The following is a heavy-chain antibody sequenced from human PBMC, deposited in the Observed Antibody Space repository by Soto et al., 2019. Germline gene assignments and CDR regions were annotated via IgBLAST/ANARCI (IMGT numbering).Heavy chain of an antibody. CDR2: INPSGGST. V-gene: IGHV1-46*01. D-gene: IGHD2-2*01. CDR1: GYTFTSYY. CDR3: VRRSHTIWPAY. J-gene: IGHJ4*01. Sequence: ASVKVSCKASGYTFTSYYMHWVRQAPGQGLEWMGIINPSGGSTSYAQKFQGRVTMTRDTSTSTVYMELSSLRSEDTGVYFCVRRSHTIWPAYWGRGTQVTVSS.